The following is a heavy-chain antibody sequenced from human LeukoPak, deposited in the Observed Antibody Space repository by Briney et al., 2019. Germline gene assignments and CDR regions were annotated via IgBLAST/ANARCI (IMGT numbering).Heavy chain of an antibody. D-gene: IGHD3-10*01. CDR2: IKQDGSEK. CDR1: GFTFSSYW. V-gene: IGHV3-7*03. CDR3: AKGESMVRGVIRN. J-gene: IGHJ4*02. Sequence: GGSLRLSCAASGFTFSSYWMSWVRQAPGKGLEWVANIKQDGSEKYYVDSVKGRFTISRDNAKNSLYLQMNSLRAEDTALYYCAKGESMVRGVIRNWGQGTLVTVSS.